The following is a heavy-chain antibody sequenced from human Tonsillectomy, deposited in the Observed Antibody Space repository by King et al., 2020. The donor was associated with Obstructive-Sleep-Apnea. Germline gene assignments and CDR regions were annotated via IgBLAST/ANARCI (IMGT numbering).Heavy chain of an antibody. V-gene: IGHV4-39*07. CDR3: ARVGDWGGISNNWFDP. CDR1: GGSISSSSYY. CDR2: IYYSGST. Sequence: LQLQESGPGLVKPSETLSLTCTVSGGSISSSSYYWGWIRQPPGKGLEWIGNIYYSGSTYYNPSLKSRVTISVDTSKNQFSLKLSSVTAADTALYYCARVGDWGGISNNWFDPWGQGTLVTVSS. D-gene: IGHD2-21*01. J-gene: IGHJ5*02.